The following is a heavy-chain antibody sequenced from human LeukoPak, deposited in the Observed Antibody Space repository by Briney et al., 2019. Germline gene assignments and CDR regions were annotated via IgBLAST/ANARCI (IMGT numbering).Heavy chain of an antibody. V-gene: IGHV3-9*01. D-gene: IGHD4-23*01. Sequence: GGSLRLSCAASGFSFDDYAMHWVRQAPGKGLEWVSGISWNSGSIGYADSVKGRFTISRDNAKSSLYLQMDSLRAEDTAIYYCARDYGGTIDYWGQGTLVTVSS. CDR1: GFSFDDYA. CDR3: ARDYGGTIDY. J-gene: IGHJ4*02. CDR2: ISWNSGSI.